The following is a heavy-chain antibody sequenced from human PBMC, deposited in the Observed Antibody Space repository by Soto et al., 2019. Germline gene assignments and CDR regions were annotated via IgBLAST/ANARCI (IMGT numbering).Heavy chain of an antibody. D-gene: IGHD5-12*01. Sequence: EVHLVESGGGLIQPGGSLRLSCAASGFTFSDYSMNWVRQAPGKGLQWVSYINSGGSTIYYADSVKGRFTTSRDNARDSLFLQMNSLTTEDTAVYYCARGGSSGYFTNDLRDYWGQGTLVTVSS. CDR2: INSGGSTI. CDR3: ARGGSSGYFTNDLRDY. CDR1: GFTFSDYS. J-gene: IGHJ4*02. V-gene: IGHV3-48*01.